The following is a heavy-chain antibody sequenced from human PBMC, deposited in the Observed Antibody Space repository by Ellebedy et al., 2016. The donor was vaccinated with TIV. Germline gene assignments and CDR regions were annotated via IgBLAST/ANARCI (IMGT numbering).Heavy chain of an antibody. J-gene: IGHJ6*02. V-gene: IGHV3-74*01. CDR1: GYTFTSYW. CDR3: ARDLYYGIDF. Sequence: GGSLRLSCAVSGYTFTSYWMHWVRQAPGKGLVWVSHINGDGSHTIYADSVKGRFTISRDNAKNTLYLQMNSLRADDTAVYYCARDLYYGIDFWGQGTTVTVSS. CDR2: INGDGSHT. D-gene: IGHD2-8*01.